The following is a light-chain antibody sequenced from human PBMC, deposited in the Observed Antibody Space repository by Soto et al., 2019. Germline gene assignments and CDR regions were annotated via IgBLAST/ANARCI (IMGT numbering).Light chain of an antibody. V-gene: IGLV1-51*01. CDR2: DNN. J-gene: IGLJ1*01. CDR1: SSNIGNNF. Sequence: QSVLMQPPSVSAAPGQKVTISCSGSSSNIGNNFVTWYQQLPGTAPKLLIYDNNKRPSGIPDRFSGSQSGTSATLGITGLQTGDEAVYYCGSWDSSLTYVFGTGTKLTVL. CDR3: GSWDSSLTYV.